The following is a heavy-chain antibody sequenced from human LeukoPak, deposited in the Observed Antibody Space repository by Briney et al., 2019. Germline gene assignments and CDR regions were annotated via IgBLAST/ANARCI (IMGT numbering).Heavy chain of an antibody. CDR2: IYSGSST. D-gene: IGHD6-13*01. J-gene: IGHJ2*01. V-gene: IGHV3-66*01. CDR1: GFTVSSNY. CDR3: AKDKGLGTYSSSWYSPRNWYFDL. Sequence: GGSLRLSCAASGFTVSSNYMSWVRQAPGKGLEWVSVIYSGSSTYYADSVKGRFTISRDNSKNTLYLQMNSLRAEDTAVYYCAKDKGLGTYSSSWYSPRNWYFDLWGRGTLVTVSS.